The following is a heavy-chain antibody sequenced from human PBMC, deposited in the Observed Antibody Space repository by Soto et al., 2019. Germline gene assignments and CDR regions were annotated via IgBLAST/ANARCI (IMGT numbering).Heavy chain of an antibody. CDR1: GFTFSTYT. V-gene: IGHV3-21*01. CDR2: ISSSGGYQ. CDR3: ARDNGAGSSWPDY. J-gene: IGHJ4*02. D-gene: IGHD6-13*01. Sequence: EVRLVESGGGLVKPGGSLRLSCAASGFTFSTYTLNWVRQAPGKGLEWVSSISSSGGYQYYADSVKGRFTISRDNANNSLFLQMNSLRAEDTAVYYCARDNGAGSSWPDYWGQGTLVTVSS.